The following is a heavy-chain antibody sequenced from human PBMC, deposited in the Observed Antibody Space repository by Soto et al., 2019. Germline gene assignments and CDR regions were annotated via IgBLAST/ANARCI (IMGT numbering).Heavy chain of an antibody. J-gene: IGHJ4*02. CDR3: AKDVEGGSLFRGAFDY. D-gene: IGHD1-26*01. V-gene: IGHV3-23*01. Sequence: GGSLRLSCVASRFTFTSYAMCWVRQAPGQGLEWVAAISASGGATIHADSVKGRLTISRDNSKNTLYLQMNSLRAEDTAVYYCAKDVEGGSLFRGAFDYWGQGTQVTVSS. CDR2: ISASGGAT. CDR1: RFTFTSYA.